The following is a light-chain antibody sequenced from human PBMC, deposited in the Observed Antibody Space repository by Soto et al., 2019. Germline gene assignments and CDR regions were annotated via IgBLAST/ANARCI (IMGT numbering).Light chain of an antibody. V-gene: IGKV3-20*01. J-gene: IGKJ1*01. CDR3: QQYGSSTWT. Sequence: EIVLTQSPGTLSLSPGERATISCRASQSVNSNYLAWYQQKPGQAPRLLIYGASSRATGIPDRFSGSGSGTDFTLTISRLEPEDFAVYYCQQYGSSTWTFGQGTKVEIK. CDR1: QSVNSNY. CDR2: GAS.